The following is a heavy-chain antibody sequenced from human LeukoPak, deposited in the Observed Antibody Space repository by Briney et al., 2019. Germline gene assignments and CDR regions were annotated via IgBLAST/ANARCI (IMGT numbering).Heavy chain of an antibody. J-gene: IGHJ6*02. CDR3: ARVLDYDFWSGYHAIYYYYGMDV. V-gene: IGHV1-69*13. D-gene: IGHD3-3*01. CDR1: GDTSSSYA. Sequence: SVKVSCKASGDTSSSYAISWVRQAPGQGLEWMGGIIPIFGTANYAQKFQGRVTITADESTSTAYMELSSLRSEDTAVYYCARVLDYDFWSGYHAIYYYYGMDVWGQGTTVTVSS. CDR2: IIPIFGTA.